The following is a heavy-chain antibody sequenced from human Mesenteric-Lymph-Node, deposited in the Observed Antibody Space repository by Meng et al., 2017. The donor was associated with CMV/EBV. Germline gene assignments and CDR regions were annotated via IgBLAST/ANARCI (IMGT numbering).Heavy chain of an antibody. CDR1: GFTFSTYA. CDR3: AKDQRSCTSSSCYGNDGFDI. J-gene: IGHJ3*02. V-gene: IGHV3-23*01. D-gene: IGHD2-2*01. Sequence: GGSLRLSCAASGFTFSTYAMTWVRQAPGKGLEWVSAIRHSGGSTYYADSVKGRFTISRDNSKNTLYLQMNSLRAEDTAIYYCAKDQRSCTSSSCYGNDGFDIWGQGTMVTVSS. CDR2: IRHSGGST.